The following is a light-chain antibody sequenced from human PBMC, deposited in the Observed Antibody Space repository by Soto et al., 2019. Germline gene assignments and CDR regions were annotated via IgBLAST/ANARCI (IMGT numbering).Light chain of an antibody. V-gene: IGKV3-15*01. CDR1: QSVRSTY. J-gene: IGKJ4*01. CDR2: GVS. CDR3: QQYGDWPLT. Sequence: EIVMTQSPVTLSVSPGERATLSCRASQSVRSTYLAWYQQKPGQAPRLLIFGVSNRAAGIPARFSGSGSGTEFTLTISSXQSEDFAVYYCQQYGDWPLTFGGGTKVEIK.